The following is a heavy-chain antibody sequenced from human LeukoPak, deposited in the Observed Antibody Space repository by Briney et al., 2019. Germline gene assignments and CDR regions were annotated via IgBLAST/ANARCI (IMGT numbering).Heavy chain of an antibody. CDR1: GGTFSSYA. CDR3: ARVGHIVVVPAAI. V-gene: IGHV1-18*01. CDR2: ISAYNGNT. D-gene: IGHD2-2*02. Sequence: ASVKVSRKASGGTFSSYAISWVRQAPGQGLEWMGWISAYNGNTNYAQKLQGRVTMTTDTSTSTAYMELRSLRSDDTAVYYCARVGHIVVVPAAIWGQGTLVTVSS. J-gene: IGHJ4*02.